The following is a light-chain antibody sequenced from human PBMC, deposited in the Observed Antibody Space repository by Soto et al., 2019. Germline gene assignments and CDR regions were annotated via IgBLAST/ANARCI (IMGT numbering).Light chain of an antibody. Sequence: DIQVTQSPSSLSASVGDRVTITCRASQSISSYLNWYQQKPGKAPKLLIYAASSLQSGVPSRFSGSGSGTDFTLTISSLQPEDFATYYCQQSYSTPITVGQGTRLEIK. CDR1: QSISSY. CDR2: AAS. J-gene: IGKJ5*01. V-gene: IGKV1-39*01. CDR3: QQSYSTPIT.